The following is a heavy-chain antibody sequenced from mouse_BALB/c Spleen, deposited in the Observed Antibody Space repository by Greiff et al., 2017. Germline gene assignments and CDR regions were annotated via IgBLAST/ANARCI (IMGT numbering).Heavy chain of an antibody. CDR2: INSNGGST. CDR3: ARGSTVVAPSMDY. J-gene: IGHJ4*01. V-gene: IGHV5-6-3*01. CDR1: GFTFSSYG. Sequence: EVHLVESGGGLVQPGGSLKLSCAASGFTFSSYGMSWVRQTPDKRLELVATINSNGGSTYYPDSVKGRFTISRDNAKNTLYLQMSSLKSEDTAMYYCARGSTVVAPSMDYWGQGTSVTVSS. D-gene: IGHD1-1*01.